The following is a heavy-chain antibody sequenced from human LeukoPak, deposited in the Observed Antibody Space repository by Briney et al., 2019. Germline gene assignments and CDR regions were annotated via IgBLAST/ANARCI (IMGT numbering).Heavy chain of an antibody. Sequence: PGGSLRLSCAASGFTVSSNYMSWVRQAPGKGLEWVSVIYSGGSTYYADSVKGRFTSSRDNSKNTLYLQMNSLRAEDTAVYYCARDYGGNSVLDYWGQGTLVTVSS. CDR2: IYSGGST. V-gene: IGHV3-66*02. J-gene: IGHJ4*02. CDR3: ARDYGGNSVLDY. CDR1: GFTVSSNY. D-gene: IGHD4-23*01.